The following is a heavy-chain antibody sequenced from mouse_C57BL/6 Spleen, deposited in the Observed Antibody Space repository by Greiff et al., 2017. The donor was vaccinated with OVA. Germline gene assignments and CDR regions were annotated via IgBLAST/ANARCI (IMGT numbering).Heavy chain of an antibody. D-gene: IGHD2-2*01. J-gene: IGHJ2*01. CDR1: GYTFTSYW. V-gene: IGHV1-59*01. Sequence: QVQLQQPGAELVRPGTSVKLSCKASGYTFTSYWMHWVKQRPGQGLEWIGVIDPSDSYTNYNQKFKGKATLTVDTSSSTAYMQLSSLTSEDSAVYYCARRRGYALDYWGQGTTLTVSS. CDR3: ARRRGYALDY. CDR2: IDPSDSYT.